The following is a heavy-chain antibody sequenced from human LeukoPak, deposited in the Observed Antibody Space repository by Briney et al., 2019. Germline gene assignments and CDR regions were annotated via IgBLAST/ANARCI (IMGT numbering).Heavy chain of an antibody. D-gene: IGHD2-15*01. CDR1: GFTFSSYA. Sequence: GGSLRLSCEASGFTFSSYAMHWVRQAPGKGLEYVSAISSNGGSTYYANSVKGRFTISRDNSKNTLYLQMGSLRAEDMAVYYCARDAQDIVVVVAATPPYYYYYMDVWGKGTTVTVSS. CDR2: ISSNGGST. CDR3: ARDAQDIVVVVAATPPYYYYYMDV. J-gene: IGHJ6*03. V-gene: IGHV3-64*01.